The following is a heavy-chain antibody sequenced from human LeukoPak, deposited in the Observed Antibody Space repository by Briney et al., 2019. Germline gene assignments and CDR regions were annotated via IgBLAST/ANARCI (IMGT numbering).Heavy chain of an antibody. CDR2: IYTSGST. Sequence: SETLSLTCTVSGGSISSGSYYWSWIRQPAGKVLEWIVRIYTSGSTNYNPSLKSRVTISVDTSKNQFSLKLSSVTAADTAVYYCARGSSGYYPLYYYYYMDVWGKGTTVTVSS. V-gene: IGHV4-61*02. CDR3: ARGSSGYYPLYYYYYMDV. J-gene: IGHJ6*03. D-gene: IGHD3-22*01. CDR1: GGSISSGSYY.